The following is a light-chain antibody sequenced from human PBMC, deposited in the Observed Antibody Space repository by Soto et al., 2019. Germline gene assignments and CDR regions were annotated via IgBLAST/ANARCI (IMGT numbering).Light chain of an antibody. J-gene: IGLJ3*02. V-gene: IGLV2-14*01. CDR2: EVS. Sequence: QSALTQPASVSGSRGQSITISCTGTSSDVGGYNYVSWYQQHPGKAPKLMIYEVSNWPSGVSNRFSGSKSGNTASLTISGLQAQDEADYSCSSYTSSSTRVFGGGTKLTDL. CDR3: SSYTSSSTRV. CDR1: SSDVGGYNY.